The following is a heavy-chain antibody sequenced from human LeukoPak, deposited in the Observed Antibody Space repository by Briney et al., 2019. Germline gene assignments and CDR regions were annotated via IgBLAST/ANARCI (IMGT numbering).Heavy chain of an antibody. CDR2: IYYSGST. CDR1: GGSISSYY. CDR3: ARDPGVAVGNYWYFDL. V-gene: IGHV4-59*12. Sequence: SSETLSLTCTVSGGSISSYYWSWIRQPPGKGLEWIGYIYYSGSTNYNPSLKSRVTISVDTSKNRFSLKLSSVTAADTAVYYCARDPGVAVGNYWYFDLWGRGTLVTVSS. D-gene: IGHD6-19*01. J-gene: IGHJ2*01.